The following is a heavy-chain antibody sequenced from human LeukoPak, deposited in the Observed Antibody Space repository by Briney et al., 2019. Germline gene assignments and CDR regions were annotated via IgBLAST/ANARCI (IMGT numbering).Heavy chain of an antibody. V-gene: IGHV4-59*01. Sequence: PSETLSLTCTVSGGSISSYYWSWIRQPPGKGLEWIGYIYYSGSTNYNPSLKSRVTISVDTSKNKFSLKLSSVTAADTAVYYCARGYGDYFDYWGQGTLVTVSS. D-gene: IGHD4-17*01. CDR3: ARGYGDYFDY. J-gene: IGHJ4*02. CDR2: IYYSGST. CDR1: GGSISSYY.